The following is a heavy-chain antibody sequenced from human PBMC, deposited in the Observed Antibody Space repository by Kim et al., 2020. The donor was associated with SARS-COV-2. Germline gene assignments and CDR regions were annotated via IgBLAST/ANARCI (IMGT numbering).Heavy chain of an antibody. CDR2: ISGSGGST. CDR3: AKDATRAGGPTPSRYYGMDV. V-gene: IGHV3-23*01. Sequence: GGSLRLSCAASGFTFSSYAMSWVRQAPGKGLEWVSAISGSGGSTYYADSVKGRFTISRDNSKNTLYLQMNSLRAEDTAVYYCAKDATRAGGPTPSRYYGMDVWGQGTTVTVSS. CDR1: GFTFSSYA. J-gene: IGHJ6*02. D-gene: IGHD2-15*01.